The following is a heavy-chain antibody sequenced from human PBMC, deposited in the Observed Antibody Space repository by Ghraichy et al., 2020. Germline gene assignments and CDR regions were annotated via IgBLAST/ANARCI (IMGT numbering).Heavy chain of an antibody. Sequence: GGSLRLSCAASGFTFSSYGLHWVRQAPGKGLEWVAVISYDGSNKYYADSVKGRFTISRDNSKNTLYLQMNSLRAEDTAVYYCAKGEVSSSWYSDNFDYWGQGTLVTVSS. CDR1: GFTFSSYG. CDR2: ISYDGSNK. J-gene: IGHJ4*02. D-gene: IGHD6-13*01. CDR3: AKGEVSSSWYSDNFDY. V-gene: IGHV3-30*18.